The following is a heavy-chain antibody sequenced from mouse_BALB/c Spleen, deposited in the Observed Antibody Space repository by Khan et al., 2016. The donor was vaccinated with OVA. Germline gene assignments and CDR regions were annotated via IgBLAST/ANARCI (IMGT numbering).Heavy chain of an antibody. CDR3: ARPSYYDGSSSYWFFHV. CDR2: IYPGSGNT. CDR1: GYTFTDYV. Sequence: QVQLQQSGPELVKPGASVKMSCKASGYTFTDYVISWVKQRTGQGLEWIGEIYPGSGNTNYNEKFRGKATLTADKSSSTAYMQVSSLTSEDSAVYFCARPSYYDGSSSYWFFHVGGAGTTVTVSS. J-gene: IGHJ1*01. V-gene: IGHV1-81*01. D-gene: IGHD1-1*01.